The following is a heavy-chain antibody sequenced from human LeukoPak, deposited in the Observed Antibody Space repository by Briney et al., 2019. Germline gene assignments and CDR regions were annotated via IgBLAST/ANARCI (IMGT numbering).Heavy chain of an antibody. CDR1: GYSFTDHW. Sequence: GESLKISCKASGYSFTDHWIGWVRQMPGKGLEWMGIIYHGDSDTSYSPSFQGQVTISADKSISTAYLQWSTLQAPDTAMYYCARGDNSGWYFFDYWGQGTLVTVSS. V-gene: IGHV5-51*01. D-gene: IGHD6-19*01. CDR3: ARGDNSGWYFFDY. J-gene: IGHJ4*02. CDR2: IYHGDSDT.